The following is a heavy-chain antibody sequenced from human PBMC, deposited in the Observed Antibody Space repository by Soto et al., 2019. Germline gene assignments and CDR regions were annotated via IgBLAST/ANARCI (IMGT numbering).Heavy chain of an antibody. D-gene: IGHD1-26*01. CDR1: GYSISSSNW. V-gene: IGHV4-28*01. CDR2: IYYSGTT. J-gene: IGHJ4*02. CDR3: ARREIQGPIDY. Sequence: QVQLQESGPGLVKPSDTLSLTCAVSGYSISSSNWWGWIRQPPGKGLEWIGYIYYSGTTYYNPSRTIRVTMSVDTSKNQFSLKLTSVTAVDTAVYYCARREIQGPIDYWGQGTLVTVSS.